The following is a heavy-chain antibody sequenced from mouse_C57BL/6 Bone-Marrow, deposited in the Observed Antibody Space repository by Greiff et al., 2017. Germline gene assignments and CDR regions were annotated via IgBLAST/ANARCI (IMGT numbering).Heavy chain of an antibody. V-gene: IGHV5-4*01. CDR2: ISAGGSYT. J-gene: IGHJ2*01. D-gene: IGHD1-1*01. Sequence: EVKLMESGGGLVKPGGSLKISCEASGFTFSSYAMSWVRQTPEKRLEWVATISAGGSYTYYPDNVKGRFTISRDNAKNNLYLQMSHLTSEDTAMYYCARDDVVSHFDYWGQGTTLTVSS. CDR1: GFTFSSYA. CDR3: ARDDVVSHFDY.